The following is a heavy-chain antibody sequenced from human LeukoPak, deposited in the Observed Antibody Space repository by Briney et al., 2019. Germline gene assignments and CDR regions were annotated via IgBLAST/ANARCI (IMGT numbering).Heavy chain of an antibody. CDR3: ARGMVGAAPLDY. J-gene: IGHJ4*02. CDR1: GYTFTDYY. V-gene: IGHV1-46*01. D-gene: IGHD1-26*01. CDR2: ISPSGGRT. Sequence: ASVKVSCTASGYTFTDYYVHWVRQAPGQGLDWMGIISPSGGRTSSAHKFQGRVTMTRDTSTSTVYMELSSLRSEDTAVYYCARGMVGAAPLDYWGQGTLVTVSS.